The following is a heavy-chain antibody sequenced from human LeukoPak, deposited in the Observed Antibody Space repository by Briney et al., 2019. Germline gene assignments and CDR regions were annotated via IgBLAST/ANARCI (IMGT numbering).Heavy chain of an antibody. CDR1: GFTFSSYG. CDR2: ISYDGSNK. J-gene: IGHJ4*02. Sequence: PGRSLRLSCAASGFTFSSYGMHWVRQAPGKGLEWVAVISYDGSNKYYADSVKGRFTISRDNSENTLYLQMNSLRAEDTAVYYCAKDVDPYYGSGSSGLDYWGQGTLVTVSS. V-gene: IGHV3-30*18. D-gene: IGHD3-10*01. CDR3: AKDVDPYYGSGSSGLDY.